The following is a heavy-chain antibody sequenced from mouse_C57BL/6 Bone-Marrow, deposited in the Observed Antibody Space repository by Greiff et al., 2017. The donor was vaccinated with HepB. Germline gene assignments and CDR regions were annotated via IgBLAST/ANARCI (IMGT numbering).Heavy chain of an antibody. CDR3: ARIGKYYSNPAWFAD. J-gene: IGHJ3*01. Sequence: QVTLKESGPGILQPSQTLSLTCSFSGFSLSTFGMGVGWLRPPSGKGLEWLAHIWWDDAKYYNPALKSRLTISKDTSKNQIFLKLANVDTADTATYYCARIGKYYSNPAWFADWGQGTLVTVSA. D-gene: IGHD2-5*01. V-gene: IGHV8-8*01. CDR1: GFSLSTFGMG. CDR2: IWWDDAK.